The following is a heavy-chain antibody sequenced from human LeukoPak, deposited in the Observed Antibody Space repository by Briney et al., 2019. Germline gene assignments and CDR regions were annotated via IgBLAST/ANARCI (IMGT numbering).Heavy chain of an antibody. V-gene: IGHV3-7*01. CDR1: GFTFSNAW. CDR3: ARETPRRGETRDGYR. Sequence: PGGSLRLSCAASGFTFSNAWMSWVRQAPGKGLECLANIKEDGSETYYADSVKGRFTISRDNPKNLLFLQINSLRVKDTAVYYCARETPRRGETRDGYRWGQGTVVTVSS. J-gene: IGHJ4*02. D-gene: IGHD5-24*01. CDR2: IKEDGSET.